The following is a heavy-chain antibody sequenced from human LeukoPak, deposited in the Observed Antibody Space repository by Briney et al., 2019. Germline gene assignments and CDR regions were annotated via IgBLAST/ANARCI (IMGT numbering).Heavy chain of an antibody. CDR3: TRHVTMVEYYYGMDV. CDR2: ANSYAT. Sequence: ANSYATAYAASVQRRFTISRDDSKNTAYLQMNSLKTEDTAVYYCTRHVTMVEYYYGMDVWGQGTTVTVSS. D-gene: IGHD4/OR15-4a*01. V-gene: IGHV3-73*01. J-gene: IGHJ6*02.